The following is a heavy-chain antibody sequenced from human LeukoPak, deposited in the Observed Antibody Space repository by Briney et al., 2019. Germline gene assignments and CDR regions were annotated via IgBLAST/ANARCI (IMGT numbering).Heavy chain of an antibody. CDR2: IYSGGST. V-gene: IGHV3-53*01. J-gene: IGHJ6*02. Sequence: GGSLRLSCAASGFTFGTYAMSWVRQAPGKGLEWVSVIYSGGSTYYADSVKGRFTISRDNSKNTLYLQMNSLRAEDTAVYYCAGNYDILTGQLYYGMDVWGQGTTVTVSS. CDR1: GFTFGTYA. CDR3: AGNYDILTGQLYYGMDV. D-gene: IGHD3-9*01.